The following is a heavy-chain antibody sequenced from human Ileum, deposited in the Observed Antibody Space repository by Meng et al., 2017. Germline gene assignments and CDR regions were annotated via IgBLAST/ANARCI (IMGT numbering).Heavy chain of an antibody. J-gene: IGHJ4*02. CDR3: ARSYCSSTSCQYYFDY. Sequence: QVHLVQSGAEVKMPGASVKVSCQASGYTFSNYAIHWVRQAPGQRLEWMGWINAGDGTTKYSEKFQGRVSITRDTSASTGYMELSSLTSEDTAVYHCARSYCSSTSCQYYFDYWGQGTLVTVSS. D-gene: IGHD2-2*01. V-gene: IGHV1-3*01. CDR1: GYTFSNYA. CDR2: INAGDGTT.